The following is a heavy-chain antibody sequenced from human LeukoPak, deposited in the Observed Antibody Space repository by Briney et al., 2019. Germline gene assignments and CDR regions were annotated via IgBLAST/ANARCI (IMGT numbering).Heavy chain of an antibody. CDR2: IYYSGTT. CDR1: GGSISSGDYF. Sequence: SETLSLTCTVSGGSISSGDYFWSWIRQPPGKGLEWIGYIYYSGTTYYNPSLKSRVTISVDTSKNQFSLRLSSVTAADTAVYFCARGLRSGSGTFPYYFDYWGQGTLVTVSS. CDR3: ARGLRSGSGTFPYYFDY. J-gene: IGHJ4*02. V-gene: IGHV4-30-4*08. D-gene: IGHD3-10*01.